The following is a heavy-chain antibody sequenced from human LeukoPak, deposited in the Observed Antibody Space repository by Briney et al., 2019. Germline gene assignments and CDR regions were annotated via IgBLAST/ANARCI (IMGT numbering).Heavy chain of an antibody. CDR1: GYTFTDYH. Sequence: ALVKVSCKASGYTFTDYHIYWMRQAPGQGLEWMGWNNPNSGGTNYAQKFQGRVTMTRDTSTNTAYMELSRLRSDDTAVYFCARVRAIAATGTDARYFQDWGQGTLVTVSS. D-gene: IGHD1-1*01. V-gene: IGHV1-2*02. CDR2: NNPNSGGT. CDR3: ARVRAIAATGTDARYFQD. J-gene: IGHJ1*01.